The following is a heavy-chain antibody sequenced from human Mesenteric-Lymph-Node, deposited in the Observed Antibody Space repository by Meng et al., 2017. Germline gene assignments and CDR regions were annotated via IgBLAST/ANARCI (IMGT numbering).Heavy chain of an antibody. Sequence: GGPLRSSGAATGSTFSSDRMNWVRQSPGKGLEWVSSISPSSSYIYYADSVKGRFTISRDNAKNSPYLQMNSLRAEETAVYYCARDMAGGGSSDFDYWGQGTLVTVSS. V-gene: IGHV3-21*01. CDR2: ISPSSSYI. D-gene: IGHD2-15*01. J-gene: IGHJ4*02. CDR3: ARDMAGGGSSDFDY. CDR1: GSTFSSDR.